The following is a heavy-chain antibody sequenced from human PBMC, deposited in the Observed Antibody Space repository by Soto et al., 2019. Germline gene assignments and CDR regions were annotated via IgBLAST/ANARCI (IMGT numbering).Heavy chain of an antibody. CDR2: IYYSGSA. Sequence: SETLSLTCIVSGGSVSSVDHYWNWIRQPPGKGLEWIGYIYYSGSADYNPALESRVTLSVDTSKNQFSLKLASVTAADTAVYYCAASSGWDRVFDYWGQGTLVTVSS. CDR1: GGSVSSVDHY. D-gene: IGHD6-19*01. CDR3: AASSGWDRVFDY. J-gene: IGHJ4*02. V-gene: IGHV4-61*08.